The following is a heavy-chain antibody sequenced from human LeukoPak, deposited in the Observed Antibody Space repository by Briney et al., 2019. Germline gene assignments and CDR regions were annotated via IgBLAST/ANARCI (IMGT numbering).Heavy chain of an antibody. Sequence: ASVKVSFKASGYAFIDYYMCWVRQAPGQGLEWMGVINPRGGSTTYAQKFQGRVTMTRDTSTTTLYMELSSLRSEDTAIYYCARKFGGSGYYFDYWGQGTLVTVSS. V-gene: IGHV1-46*01. D-gene: IGHD6-25*01. CDR3: ARKFGGSGYYFDY. CDR2: INPRGGST. J-gene: IGHJ4*02. CDR1: GYAFIDYY.